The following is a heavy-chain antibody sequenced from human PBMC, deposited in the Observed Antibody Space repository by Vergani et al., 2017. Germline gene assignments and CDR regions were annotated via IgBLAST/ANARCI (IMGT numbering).Heavy chain of an antibody. CDR3: ARDRDHYDFF. D-gene: IGHD3-3*01. J-gene: IGHJ4*02. CDR2: ISYDGSNK. CDR1: GFTFSSYA. V-gene: IGHV3-30-3*01. Sequence: QVQLVESGGGVVQPGRSLRLSCAASGFTFSSYAMHWVRQAPGKGLEWVAVISYDGSNKYYADSVKGRFTISRHNSKNTLYLQMNSLRAEDTAVYYCARDRDHYDFFWGQGTLVTVSS.